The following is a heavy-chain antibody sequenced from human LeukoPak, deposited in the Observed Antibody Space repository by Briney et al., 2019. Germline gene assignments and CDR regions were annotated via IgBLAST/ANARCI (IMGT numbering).Heavy chain of an antibody. Sequence: GGSLRLSCAVSGFTFSSHWMSWVRLAPGKGLEWVANIKLDGSEKYYVDSVKGRISISRDNAKNSLYLQMSSLRAEDTAVYYCARGGGLRWELLRARNWFDPWGQGTLVTVSS. V-gene: IGHV3-7*01. CDR2: IKLDGSEK. D-gene: IGHD1-26*01. CDR1: GFTFSSHW. J-gene: IGHJ5*02. CDR3: ARGGGLRWELLRARNWFDP.